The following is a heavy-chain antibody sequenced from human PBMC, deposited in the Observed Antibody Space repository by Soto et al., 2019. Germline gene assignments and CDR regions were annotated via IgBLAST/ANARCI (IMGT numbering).Heavy chain of an antibody. J-gene: IGHJ6*02. D-gene: IGHD4-17*01. V-gene: IGHV1-18*01. CDR2: ISAYNGNK. CDR3: ARDPHYGDYRRVYGMDV. Sequence: GASVKVSCKASGYAFTSYGIRWVRQSPGQGLEWMGWISAYNGNKNYAQKLQGRVNMTTDKSTSTAYMELRSLRSDDTAGYYCARDPHYGDYRRVYGMDVWGQGTTVT. CDR1: GYAFTSYG.